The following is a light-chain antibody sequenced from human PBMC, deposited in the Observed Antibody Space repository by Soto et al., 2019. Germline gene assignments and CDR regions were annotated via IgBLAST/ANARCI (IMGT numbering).Light chain of an antibody. J-gene: IGKJ4*01. CDR1: QSVSSSY. CDR3: QQYGSAPLT. Sequence: EIVLTQSPVTLSLSPGERATLSCRASQSVSSSYLAWYQQKPGQAPRLLIYGASSRATGIPDRFSGSGSGTDFTLNISRLEPEDFAVYYCQQYGSAPLTFGGGTKVEIK. CDR2: GAS. V-gene: IGKV3-20*01.